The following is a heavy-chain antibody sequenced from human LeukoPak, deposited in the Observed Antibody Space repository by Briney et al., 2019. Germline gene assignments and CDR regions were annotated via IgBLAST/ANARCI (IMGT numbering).Heavy chain of an antibody. CDR1: GFTFSDYY. Sequence: GSLRLSCAASGFTFSDYYMSWIRQAPGKGLEWIGEINHSGSTNYNPSLKSRVTISVDTSKNQFSLKLSSVTAADTAVYYCARKGRITGTTSRGYNWFDPWGQGTLVTVSS. CDR2: INHSGST. V-gene: IGHV4-34*08. J-gene: IGHJ5*02. D-gene: IGHD1-20*01. CDR3: ARKGRITGTTSRGYNWFDP.